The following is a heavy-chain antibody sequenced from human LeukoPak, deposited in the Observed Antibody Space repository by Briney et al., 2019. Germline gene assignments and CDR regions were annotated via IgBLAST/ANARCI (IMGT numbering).Heavy chain of an antibody. Sequence: PSETLSLTCTVSGGSISTYYWNWIRQPAGKGLEWIGRIYASGSTDYNPSLKSRVTMSVDTSKNQFSLKVSSVTAADTAVYYCARGSPYCWTTNCYYMDVWGKGTTVTVSS. V-gene: IGHV4-4*07. CDR3: ARGSPYCWTTNCYYMDV. CDR1: GGSISTYY. J-gene: IGHJ6*03. D-gene: IGHD3/OR15-3a*01. CDR2: IYASGST.